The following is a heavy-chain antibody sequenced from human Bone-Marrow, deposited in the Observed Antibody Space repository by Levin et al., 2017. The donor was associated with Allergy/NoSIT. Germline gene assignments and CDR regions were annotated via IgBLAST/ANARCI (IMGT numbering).Heavy chain of an antibody. D-gene: IGHD6-13*01. CDR3: AKGYSSNYYGIFDY. CDR1: GFIFNNYA. J-gene: IGHJ4*02. Sequence: GGSLRLSCAASGFIFNNYAMSWVRQAPGRGLEWVSAISGNGGSTYYADSVKGRFTISRDNSKNTLYLQMNSLRAEDTAVYYCAKGYSSNYYGIFDYWGQGTLVTVSS. V-gene: IGHV3-23*01. CDR2: ISGNGGST.